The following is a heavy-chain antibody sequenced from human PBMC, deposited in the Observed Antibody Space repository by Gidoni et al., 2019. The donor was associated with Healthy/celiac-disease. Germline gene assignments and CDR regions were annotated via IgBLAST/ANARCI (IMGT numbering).Heavy chain of an antibody. Sequence: QVQLVQSGAEVKKPGSSVKVSCKASGGTFSSSAISWVRQAPGQGLEWMGGISPIFGTANYAQKFQGRVTITADESTSTAYMELSSLRSEDTAVYYCARDGCSSTSCSRGYYYGMDVWGQGTTVTVSS. D-gene: IGHD2-2*01. CDR1: GGTFSSSA. CDR3: ARDGCSSTSCSRGYYYGMDV. V-gene: IGHV1-69*01. CDR2: ISPIFGTA. J-gene: IGHJ6*02.